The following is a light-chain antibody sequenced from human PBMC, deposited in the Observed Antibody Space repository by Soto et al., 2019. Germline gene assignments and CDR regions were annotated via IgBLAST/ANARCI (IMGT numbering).Light chain of an antibody. CDR1: QNIRSY. CDR3: QHRDNWPPGAS. J-gene: IGKJ4*01. CDR2: DAT. Sequence: EIVLTQSPATLSLSSGERATLSCRASQNIRSYLAWYQQKPGQAPRLLISDATNRATGIPARFSGSWSGTDCTLTISTLQPEDSAVYYCQHRDNWPPGASCGGGTKVEIQ. V-gene: IGKV3-11*01.